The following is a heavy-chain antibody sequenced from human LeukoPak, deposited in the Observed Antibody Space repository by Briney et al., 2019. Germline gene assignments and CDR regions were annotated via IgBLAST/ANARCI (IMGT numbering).Heavy chain of an antibody. CDR1: GFTFSSYG. D-gene: IGHD1-1*01. J-gene: IGHJ3*02. CDR2: ISYDGSNK. Sequence: GGSLRLSCAASGFTFSSYGMHWVRQAPGKGLEWVAVISYDGSNKYYADSVKGRFTISRDNSKNTLYLQMNSLRAEDTAVYYCARDQGTEDAFDIWGQGTMVTVSS. V-gene: IGHV3-30*03. CDR3: ARDQGTEDAFDI.